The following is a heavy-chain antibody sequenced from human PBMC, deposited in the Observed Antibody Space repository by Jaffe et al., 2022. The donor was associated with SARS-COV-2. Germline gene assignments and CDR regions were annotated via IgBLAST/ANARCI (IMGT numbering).Heavy chain of an antibody. CDR1: GFTFSSYA. D-gene: IGHD3-22*01. V-gene: IGHV3-23*01. J-gene: IGHJ4*02. CDR3: AKDRTLLDYYDSSGYYSDYFDY. CDR2: ISGSGGST. Sequence: EVQLLESGGGLVQPGGSLRLSCAASGFTFSSYAMSWVRQAPGKGLEWVSAISGSGGSTYYADSVKGRFTISRDNSKNTLYLQMNSLRAEDTAVYYCAKDRTLLDYYDSSGYYSDYFDYWGQGTLVTVSS.